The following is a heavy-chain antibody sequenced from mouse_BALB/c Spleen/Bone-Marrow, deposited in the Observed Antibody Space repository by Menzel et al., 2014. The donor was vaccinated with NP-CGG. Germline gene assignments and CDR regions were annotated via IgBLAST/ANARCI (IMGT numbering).Heavy chain of an antibody. V-gene: IGHV1-20*02. CDR1: GYSFTGYF. CDR3: AREGGYYYGSSPYFDV. J-gene: IGHJ1*01. Sequence: AQLQQSGPELVKPGASVKISCKASGYSFTGYFMDWVMQSHGKSLEWIGRINPYNGDTFYNQKFKGKATLTVDKSSSTAHMELRSLASEGSAVYYCAREGGYYYGSSPYFDVWGAGTTVTVSS. CDR2: INPYNGDT. D-gene: IGHD1-1*01.